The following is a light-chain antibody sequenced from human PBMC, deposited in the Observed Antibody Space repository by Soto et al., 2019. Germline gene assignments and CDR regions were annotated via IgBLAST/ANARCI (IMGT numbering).Light chain of an antibody. CDR3: SSYTTSSSVV. V-gene: IGLV2-14*01. CDR2: DVS. CDR1: NNDVGAYNY. J-gene: IGLJ2*01. Sequence: QSALTQPASVSGSPGQSITISCTGSNNDVGAYNYVSWYQQHPGKAPKTMIYDVSNRPSGVSNRFSGSKSGNTASLTISGLQAEDDADYYCSSYTTSSSVVFGGGTQLTVL.